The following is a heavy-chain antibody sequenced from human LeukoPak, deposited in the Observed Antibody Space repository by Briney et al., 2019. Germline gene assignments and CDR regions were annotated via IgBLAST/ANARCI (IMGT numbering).Heavy chain of an antibody. J-gene: IGHJ4*02. Sequence: PGGSLRLSCAASGFTFSTYWMSWVRQAPGKGLEWVANIKEDGSERYYVDSVKGRFTISRDNAKNSLYLQMNSLRVEDTAVYYCARGRISMGVWGQGTLVTVSS. D-gene: IGHD1-26*01. CDR1: GFTFSTYW. CDR2: IKEDGSER. V-gene: IGHV3-7*03. CDR3: ARGRISMGV.